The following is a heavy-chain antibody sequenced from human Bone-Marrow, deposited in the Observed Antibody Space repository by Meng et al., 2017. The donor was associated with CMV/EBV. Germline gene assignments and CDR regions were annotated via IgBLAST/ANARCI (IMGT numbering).Heavy chain of an antibody. CDR2: IYYSWST. Sequence: SEPLSLTCTVSGGSISSSSYYWGWIRQPPGKGLEWIGSIYYSWSTYYNPSLKSRVTISVDTSKNQISLKLRSVTAADTAIYYCARDSSFDQWGQGTLVTVSS. V-gene: IGHV4-39*02. CDR1: GGSISSSSYY. D-gene: IGHD6-6*01. CDR3: ARDSSFDQ. J-gene: IGHJ4*02.